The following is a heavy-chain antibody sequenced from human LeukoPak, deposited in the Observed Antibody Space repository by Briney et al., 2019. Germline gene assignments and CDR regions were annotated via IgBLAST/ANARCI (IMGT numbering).Heavy chain of an antibody. Sequence: SETLSLTCTVSGGTISSGGYYWSWIRQHPGKGLEWIGYIYYSGSTYYNPSLKSRVTISVDTSKNQFSLKLSSVTAADTAVYYCAREGSVWYDFWSGYYTGRYYMDVWGKGTTVTVSS. D-gene: IGHD3-3*01. CDR1: GGTISSGGYY. CDR3: AREGSVWYDFWSGYYTGRYYMDV. V-gene: IGHV4-31*03. CDR2: IYYSGST. J-gene: IGHJ6*03.